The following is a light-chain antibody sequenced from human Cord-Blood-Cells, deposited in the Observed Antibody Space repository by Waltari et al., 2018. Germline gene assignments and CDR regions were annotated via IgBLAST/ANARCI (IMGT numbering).Light chain of an antibody. CDR1: SDINVGSYN. CDR3: MIWPSNASV. Sequence: QPVLTQPPSSSASPGESARLTCTLPSDINVGSYNIYWYQQTPGSPPRYLLYYYSDSDKGQGVGVPSRFSGSKDASANTGILLISGLQSEDEADYYCMIWPSNASVFGTGTKVTVL. J-gene: IGLJ1*01. CDR2: YYSDSDK. V-gene: IGLV5-37*01.